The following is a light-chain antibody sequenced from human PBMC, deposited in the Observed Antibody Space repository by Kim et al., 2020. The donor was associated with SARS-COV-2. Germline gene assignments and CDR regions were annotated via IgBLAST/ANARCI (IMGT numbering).Light chain of an antibody. V-gene: IGLV3-10*01. CDR2: EDK. J-gene: IGLJ3*02. CDR3: YSLDSSGQQRV. CDR1: ALAEKY. Sequence: SYELTQPPSVSVSPGQTARITCSGDALAEKYVDWYQQRSGQAPVLVIYEDKERPSGIPERFSGSSSGTVATLTISGAQAEDEGDYYCYSLDSSGQQRVFG.